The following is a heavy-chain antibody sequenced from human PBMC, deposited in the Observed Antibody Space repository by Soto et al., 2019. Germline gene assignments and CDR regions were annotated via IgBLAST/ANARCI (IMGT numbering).Heavy chain of an antibody. V-gene: IGHV1-18*01. CDR2: VNGYDNKR. CDR3: ARGWGKYFGANDF. J-gene: IGHJ4*02. CDR1: GYTFNTFG. Sequence: IQLVQSAGEVKRPGASVKVSCKASGYTFNTFGITWVRQAPGQGLEWMGCVNGYDNKRDYSRKLQDRITLTADPSTSTSYMELRSLTSDDTAVYYCARGWGKYFGANDFWGQGTLVTVSS. D-gene: IGHD7-27*01.